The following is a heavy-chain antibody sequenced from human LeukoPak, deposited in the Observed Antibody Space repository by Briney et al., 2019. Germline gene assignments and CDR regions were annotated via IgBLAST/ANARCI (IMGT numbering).Heavy chain of an antibody. Sequence: ASVKVSCKASGYTFTGYYMHWVRQAPGQGLEWMGWINPNSGGTNYAQKFQGRVTMTRDTSISTAYMELSRLRSDDTAVYYCARESLRFLEWGMDFWGQGTTVTVSS. CDR1: GYTFTGYY. D-gene: IGHD3-3*01. CDR2: INPNSGGT. V-gene: IGHV1-2*02. CDR3: ARESLRFLEWGMDF. J-gene: IGHJ6*02.